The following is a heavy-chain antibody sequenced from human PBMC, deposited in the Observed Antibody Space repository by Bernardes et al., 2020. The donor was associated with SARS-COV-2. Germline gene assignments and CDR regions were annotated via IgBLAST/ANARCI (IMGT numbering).Heavy chain of an antibody. D-gene: IGHD2-8*01. CDR1: GSRFSDDY. V-gene: IGHV3-11*06. CDR3: VRDHYAFDNGAFKVGSFDS. J-gene: IGHJ4*02. Sequence: GGSLRLSCVVSGSRFSDDYMRWIRQAPGKGLEWVAYISYNGGYKYYADSVRGRFTISRDNAQNSLYLQLDSLRVEDTAYYYCVRDHYAFDNGAFKVGSFDSWGQGSLVIVSS. CDR2: ISYNGGYK.